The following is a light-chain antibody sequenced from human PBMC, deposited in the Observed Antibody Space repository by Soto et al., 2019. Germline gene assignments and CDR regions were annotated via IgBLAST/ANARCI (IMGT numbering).Light chain of an antibody. V-gene: IGKV1-39*01. Sequence: DIQMTQSPSSLSASVGDTVTVTCRASQSVVTYLNWYQQKPGKAPELLIYGASSLQSGVPSRFSGSGSRSDFTLTIKGLQPADFATYYCQQSYRSPYTFGQGTKVDIK. CDR2: GAS. J-gene: IGKJ2*01. CDR3: QQSYRSPYT. CDR1: QSVVTY.